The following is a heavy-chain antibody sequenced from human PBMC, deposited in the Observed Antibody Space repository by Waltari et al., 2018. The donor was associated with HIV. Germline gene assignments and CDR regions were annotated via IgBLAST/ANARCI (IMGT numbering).Heavy chain of an antibody. V-gene: IGHV1-8*01. D-gene: IGHD6-19*01. CDR2: MNPNSGNT. CDR1: GYTFSSHD. J-gene: IGHJ1*01. Sequence: QVQLVQSGAEVKKQGASVKVSCKASGYTFSSHDINWVRQATGQGLEWVGWMNPNSGNTGYAEKFQSRGSMTRNTSISTAYMEMSSLRSEDTAGYYCARGIEVAGTEFQHWGQGTLVTVSS. CDR3: ARGIEVAGTEFQH.